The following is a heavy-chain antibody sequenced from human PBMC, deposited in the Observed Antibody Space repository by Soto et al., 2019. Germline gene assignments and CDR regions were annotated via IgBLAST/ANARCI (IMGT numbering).Heavy chain of an antibody. J-gene: IGHJ2*01. CDR3: FFSSRRGHTSYRSGLGIPAEPLSDL. Sequence: GKGLEWVSSLSSSSSSIYYADSVKGRVTISRDNAKNSLYLQMNSLSAEDTAVYYFFFSSRRGHTSYRSGLGIPAEPLSDL. D-gene: IGHD3-16*02. V-gene: IGHV3-21*01. CDR2: LSSSSSSI.